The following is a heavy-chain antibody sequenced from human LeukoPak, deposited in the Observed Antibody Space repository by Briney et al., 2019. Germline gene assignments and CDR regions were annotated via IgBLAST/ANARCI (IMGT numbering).Heavy chain of an antibody. V-gene: IGHV1-46*01. Sequence: ASVKVSCKASGYTFTSYYMHWVRQAPGQGLEWMGIINPNGGSTSYAQKLQGRVTMTTDTSTSTAYMELRSLRSDDTAVYYCARRYYDILTGHLPYYYMDVWGKGTTVTISS. J-gene: IGHJ6*03. CDR3: ARRYYDILTGHLPYYYMDV. CDR1: GYTFTSYY. CDR2: INPNGGST. D-gene: IGHD3-9*01.